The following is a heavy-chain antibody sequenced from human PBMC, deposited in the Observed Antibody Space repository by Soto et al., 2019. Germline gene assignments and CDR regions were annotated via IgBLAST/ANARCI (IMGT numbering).Heavy chain of an antibody. CDR3: ARGYSYGGYAPLWSPLDY. D-gene: IGHD5-12*01. J-gene: IGHJ4*02. Sequence: ASVKVSCKASGYTFTSYGISWVRQAPGQGLEWMGWISAYNGNTNYAQKLQGRVTMTTDTSTSTAYMELRSLRSDDTAVYYCARGYSYGGYAPLWSPLDYWGQGTLVTVSS. V-gene: IGHV1-18*01. CDR1: GYTFTSYG. CDR2: ISAYNGNT.